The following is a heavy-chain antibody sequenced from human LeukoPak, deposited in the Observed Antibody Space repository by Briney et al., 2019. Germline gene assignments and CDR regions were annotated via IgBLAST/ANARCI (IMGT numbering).Heavy chain of an antibody. D-gene: IGHD3-3*01. V-gene: IGHV4-4*07. CDR2: IYTSGST. Sequence: SETLSLTCTVSGGPISSYYWSWIRQPAGKGLEWIGRIYTSGSTNYNPSLKSRVTMSVDTSKNQFSLKLSSVTAADTAVYYCARDKSYDFWSAKGGKIWFDPWGQGTLVTVSS. CDR3: ARDKSYDFWSAKGGKIWFDP. J-gene: IGHJ5*02. CDR1: GGPISSYY.